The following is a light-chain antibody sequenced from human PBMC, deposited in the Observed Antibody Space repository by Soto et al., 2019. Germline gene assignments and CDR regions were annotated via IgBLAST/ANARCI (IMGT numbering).Light chain of an antibody. J-gene: IGKJ1*01. V-gene: IGKV3-15*01. CDR1: QNVASN. Sequence: EIVMTQSPATVSVSPGERASLSCRASQNVASNFAWYQQRPGQAPRLLIYDASTRATGIPARFSGSGSGTEFTLTISSLQSEDFAVYYCQQFNIWPWSFGQGTKVDIK. CDR3: QQFNIWPWS. CDR2: DAS.